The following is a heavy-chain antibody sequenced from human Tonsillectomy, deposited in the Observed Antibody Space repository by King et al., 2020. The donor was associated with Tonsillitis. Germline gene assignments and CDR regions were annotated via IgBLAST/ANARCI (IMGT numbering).Heavy chain of an antibody. Sequence: VQLVESGGGLVQPGGSLRLSCAASGFTFSSYAMSWVRQAPGKGLEWVSGISGSGVSTFYADSVKGRFTISRDNSKNTLYLQMNGLRAEDTAAYYCAKDLTGSGWLDAFDIWGQGTMVTVSS. V-gene: IGHV3-23*04. CDR1: GFTFSSYA. CDR2: ISGSGVST. J-gene: IGHJ3*02. D-gene: IGHD6-19*01. CDR3: AKDLTGSGWLDAFDI.